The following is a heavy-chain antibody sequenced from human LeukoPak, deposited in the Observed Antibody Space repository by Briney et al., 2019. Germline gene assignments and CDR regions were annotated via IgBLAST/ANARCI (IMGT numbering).Heavy chain of an antibody. Sequence: PGGSLRLSCAASGFTFSSYAMSWVRQAPGKGLEWVSYISGSGSTMYYADSVKGRFTISRDNAKDSLYLQMSSLRDEDTAVYYCARASANWGSPAYWGQGTLVTVSS. D-gene: IGHD7-27*01. V-gene: IGHV3-48*02. J-gene: IGHJ4*02. CDR3: ARASANWGSPAY. CDR2: ISGSGSTM. CDR1: GFTFSSYA.